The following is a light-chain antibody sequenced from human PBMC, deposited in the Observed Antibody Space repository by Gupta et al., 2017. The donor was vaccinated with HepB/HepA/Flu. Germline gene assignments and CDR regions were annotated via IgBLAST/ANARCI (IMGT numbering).Light chain of an antibody. CDR3: CSYVILYYLA. CDR2: DVD. Sequence: QSTLTQPPSVSGSPGQSVTISYTGTSNDVGGSTYLSWYPQHPGKAPRLLIYDVDKRPAGVPDRFVGSKSGNTASLTIAGLKTADEADYYCCSYVILYYLAFGGGTKVTVL. J-gene: IGLJ2*01. V-gene: IGLV2-11*01. CDR1: SNDVGGSTY.